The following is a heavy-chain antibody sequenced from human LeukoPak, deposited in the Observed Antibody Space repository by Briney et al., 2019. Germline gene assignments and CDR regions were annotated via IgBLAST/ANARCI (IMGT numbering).Heavy chain of an antibody. D-gene: IGHD2-15*01. CDR2: IWYDGSNQ. V-gene: IGHV3-33*01. Sequence: GRSLRLSCAASGFTFSSYGMHWVRQAPGKGLERGAVIWYDGSNQYYADSVKGRFTISRDNSKNTLYLQMNSLRAEDTAVYYCAREYCSGGSCWFDPWGQGTLVTVSS. CDR1: GFTFSSYG. CDR3: AREYCSGGSCWFDP. J-gene: IGHJ5*02.